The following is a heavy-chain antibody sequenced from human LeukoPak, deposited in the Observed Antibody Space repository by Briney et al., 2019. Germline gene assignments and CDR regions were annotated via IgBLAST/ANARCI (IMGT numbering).Heavy chain of an antibody. D-gene: IGHD2-15*01. CDR1: GYTFTSYP. Sequence: ASVKVSCKASGYTFTSYPISWVRQAPGQGLEWMGWINPNSGGTNYAQKFQGRVTMTRDTSISTAYMELSRLRSDDTAVYYCARERYCSGGSCDYYGMDVWGQGTTVTVSS. J-gene: IGHJ6*02. CDR2: INPNSGGT. CDR3: ARERYCSGGSCDYYGMDV. V-gene: IGHV1-2*02.